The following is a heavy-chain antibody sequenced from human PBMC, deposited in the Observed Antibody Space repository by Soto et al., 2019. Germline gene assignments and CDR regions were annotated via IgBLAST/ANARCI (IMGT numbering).Heavy chain of an antibody. V-gene: IGHV4-59*01. D-gene: IGHD2-2*01. CDR3: ARYGLVGYCSSTSCTAGPYNWFDP. CDR1: GGSISSYY. Sequence: SETLSLTCTVSGGSISSYYWSWIRQPPGKGLEWIGYIYYSGSTNYNPSLKSRVTISVDTSKNQFSLKLSSVTAADTAVYYCARYGLVGYCSSTSCTAGPYNWFDPWGQGTLVTVSS. CDR2: IYYSGST. J-gene: IGHJ5*02.